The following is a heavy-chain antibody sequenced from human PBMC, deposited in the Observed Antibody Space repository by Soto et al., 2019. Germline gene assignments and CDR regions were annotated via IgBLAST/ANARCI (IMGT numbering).Heavy chain of an antibody. CDR1: GFTFSSYA. CDR2: ISGSGGST. J-gene: IGHJ5*02. V-gene: IGHV3-23*01. CDR3: AKTLYGSGSYYTYNWFDP. Sequence: GGSLRLSCAASGFTFSSYAMSWVRQAPGKGLEWVSAISGSGGSTYYADSVKGRFTISRDNSKNTLYLQMSSLRAEDTAVYYCAKTLYGSGSYYTYNWFDPWGQGTLVTVSS. D-gene: IGHD3-10*01.